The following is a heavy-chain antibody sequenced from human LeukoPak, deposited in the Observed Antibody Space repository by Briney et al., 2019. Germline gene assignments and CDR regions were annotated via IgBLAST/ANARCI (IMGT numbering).Heavy chain of an antibody. CDR1: GYTFTSYY. CDR3: ARGQPQYYDFWSGPIDY. V-gene: IGHV1-46*01. D-gene: IGHD3-3*01. J-gene: IGHJ4*02. Sequence: ASVKVSCKASGYTFTSYYMHWVRQAPGQGLEWMGIINPSGGSTNYAQKFQGRVTITADESTSTAYMELSSLRSEDTAVYYCARGQPQYYDFWSGPIDYWGQGTLVTVSS. CDR2: INPSGGST.